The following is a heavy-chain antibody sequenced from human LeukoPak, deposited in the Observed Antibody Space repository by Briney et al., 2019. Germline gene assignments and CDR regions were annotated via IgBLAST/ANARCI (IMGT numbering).Heavy chain of an antibody. D-gene: IGHD3-16*02. CDR2: FDPEDGET. CDR1: GYTLTELS. CDR3: ATDNYVWGSHRYTGTHYFDY. J-gene: IGHJ4*02. Sequence: ASVKVSCKVSGYTLTELSMHWVRQAPGKGLEWMGGFDPEDGETIYAQKFQGRVTMTEDTSTDTAYMELSSLRSEDTAVYYCATDNYVWGSHRYTGTHYFDYWGQGTLVTVSS. V-gene: IGHV1-24*01.